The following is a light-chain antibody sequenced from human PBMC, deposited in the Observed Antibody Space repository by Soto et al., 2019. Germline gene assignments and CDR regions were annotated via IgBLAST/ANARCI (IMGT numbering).Light chain of an antibody. Sequence: EIVLTQSPGTLSLSPGERATLSCRASQSISSNYLAWYQQKPGQDPRLLIYGASNRATGIPDRFSGSASGTDFTLTISRLEPEDFAVYHCQQYDNSFRTFGQGTKVEIK. CDR3: QQYDNSFRT. CDR1: QSISSNY. CDR2: GAS. J-gene: IGKJ1*01. V-gene: IGKV3-20*01.